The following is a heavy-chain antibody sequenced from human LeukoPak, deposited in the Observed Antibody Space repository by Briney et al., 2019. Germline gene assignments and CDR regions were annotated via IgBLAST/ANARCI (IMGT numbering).Heavy chain of an antibody. V-gene: IGHV4-59*01. CDR1: GGSISSYY. CDR3: ARVSRVAAAGTGYYYGMDV. J-gene: IGHJ6*02. Sequence: SETLSLTCTVSGGSISSYYWSWIRQPPGKGLEWIGYIYYSGSTNCNPSLKSRVTISVDTSKNQFSLKLSSVTAADTAVYYCARVSRVAAAGTGYYYGMDVWGQGTTVTVSS. CDR2: IYYSGST. D-gene: IGHD6-13*01.